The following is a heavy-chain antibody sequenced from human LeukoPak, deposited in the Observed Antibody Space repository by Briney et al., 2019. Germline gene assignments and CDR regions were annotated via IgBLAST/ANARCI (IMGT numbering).Heavy chain of an antibody. V-gene: IGHV3-30*18. CDR2: ISYDGSNK. J-gene: IGHJ4*02. CDR3: AKDREGSGYYFDY. CDR1: GFTFSTYD. Sequence: PGGSLRLSCAASGFTFSTYDMHWVRQAPGKGLEWVAIISYDGSNKYYADSVKGRFTISRDNSKNTLYLQINSLRAEDTALYYCAKDREGSGYYFDYWGQGTLVTVSS. D-gene: IGHD3-22*01.